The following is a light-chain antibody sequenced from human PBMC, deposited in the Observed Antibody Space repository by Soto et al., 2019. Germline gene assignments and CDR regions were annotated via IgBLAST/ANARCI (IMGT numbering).Light chain of an antibody. V-gene: IGKV1-39*01. CDR2: AAS. J-gene: IGKJ1*01. Sequence: DIQMTQSPSSLSASIGDSVTITCRESQTIIGYLNWYQQKQGKAPRIXINAASNLQSGVPSRFRGSGSETDFTLTITSLQPEDFATDYCQQSYTTTRTFGQGTKVDIK. CDR3: QQSYTTTRT. CDR1: QTIIGY.